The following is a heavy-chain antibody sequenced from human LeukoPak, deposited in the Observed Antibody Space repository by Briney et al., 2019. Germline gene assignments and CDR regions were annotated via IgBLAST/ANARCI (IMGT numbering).Heavy chain of an antibody. Sequence: GGSLRLSCTGSGFPFNMFAMNWVRQAPGQGLEWVSGFSRGGETRKYADSVKGRFTVSRDASKNMVFLQMNDLRPEDTAVYYCAKEQRIRHCSEGVCMEGYYLDYWGQGSLVTVSS. CDR1: GFPFNMFA. J-gene: IGHJ4*02. CDR2: FSRGGETR. D-gene: IGHD2-8*01. V-gene: IGHV3-23*01. CDR3: AKEQRIRHCSEGVCMEGYYLDY.